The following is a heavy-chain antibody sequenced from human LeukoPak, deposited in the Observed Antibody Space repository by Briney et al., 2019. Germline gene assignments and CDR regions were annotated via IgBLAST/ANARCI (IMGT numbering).Heavy chain of an antibody. D-gene: IGHD3-10*02. J-gene: IGHJ6*04. CDR2: ISSSGSTI. Sequence: GGSLRLSCAPSGFTLSSYEMNWVREAPEEGLEWVSYISSSGSTIYYADSVKGRFTISRDNGKNSLYLQMNSLRAEDTGVYYCAELGITMIGGVWGKGTTVTISS. V-gene: IGHV3-48*03. CDR3: AELGITMIGGV. CDR1: GFTLSSYE.